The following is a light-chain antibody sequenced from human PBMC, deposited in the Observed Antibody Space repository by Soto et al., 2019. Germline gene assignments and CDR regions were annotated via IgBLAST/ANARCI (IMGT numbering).Light chain of an antibody. CDR2: QVT. CDR1: NSDIGGYYY. Sequence: QSALTQPASVSGSPGQSITISCTGTNSDIGGYYYVSWYQHHPGKAPKLMIYQVTNRPSGVSNRFSGSKSGNTASLTISGLQAEDEADYYCTSYSSSNTFYVFGAGTKV. V-gene: IGLV2-14*01. J-gene: IGLJ1*01. CDR3: TSYSSSNTFYV.